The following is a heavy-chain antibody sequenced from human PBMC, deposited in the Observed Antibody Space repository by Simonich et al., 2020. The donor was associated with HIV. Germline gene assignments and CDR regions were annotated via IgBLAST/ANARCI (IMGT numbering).Heavy chain of an antibody. CDR1: GGSFSGYY. D-gene: IGHD7-27*01. J-gene: IGHJ3*02. CDR3: ARLERGIDAFDI. V-gene: IGHV4-34*01. CDR2: INHSGST. Sequence: QVQLQQWGAGLLKPSETLSLTCAVYGGSFSGYYWTWIRQPPGKGLEWIGGINHSGSTNYNPSLKSRVTISVDSSKKQFSLKLSSVTAADTAVYYCARLERGIDAFDIWGQGTMVTVSS.